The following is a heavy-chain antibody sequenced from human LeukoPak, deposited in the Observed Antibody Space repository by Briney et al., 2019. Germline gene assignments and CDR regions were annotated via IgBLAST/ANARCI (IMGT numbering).Heavy chain of an antibody. CDR3: ARNRVVGAPNFDY. J-gene: IGHJ4*02. Sequence: PSGTLSLTCAVSGGSISSSNWWSWVRQPPGKGQEWIGEIYHSGSTNYNPSLKSRVTISVDKSKNQFSLKLSSVTAADTAVYYCARNRVVGAPNFDYWGQGTLVTVFS. V-gene: IGHV4-4*02. CDR2: IYHSGST. D-gene: IGHD1-26*01. CDR1: GGSISSSNW.